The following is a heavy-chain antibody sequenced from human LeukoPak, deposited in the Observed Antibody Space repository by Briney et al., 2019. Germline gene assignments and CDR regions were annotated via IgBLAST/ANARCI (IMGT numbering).Heavy chain of an antibody. Sequence: ASVKVSCKASGYTFTGYYMHWVRQAPGQGLEWMGVINPRGGSTTYAQKFQGRVTMTRDTSTSTVYLELSSLRSEDTAVYYCAKDQGREGCFDYWGQGTLVTVSS. J-gene: IGHJ4*02. CDR2: INPRGGST. V-gene: IGHV1-46*01. CDR1: GYTFTGYY. D-gene: IGHD5-24*01. CDR3: AKDQGREGCFDY.